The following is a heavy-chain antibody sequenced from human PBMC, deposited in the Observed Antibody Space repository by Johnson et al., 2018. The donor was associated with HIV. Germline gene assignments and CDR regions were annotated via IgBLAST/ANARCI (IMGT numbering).Heavy chain of an antibody. V-gene: IGHV3-52*01. CDR2: IKCDGSEK. D-gene: IGHD6-13*01. J-gene: IGHJ3*02. CDR1: GISFSSYA. CDR3: AKDIRSSSWYVACDI. Sequence: VQLVESGGGLVQPGGSLRLSCVASGISFSSYAMHWVRQAPGKGLEWVADIKCDGSEKYYVDSVKGRLTISRDNAKNSLYLQVNSLRAEDMTVYYCAKDIRSSSWYVACDIWGQGTMVTVSS.